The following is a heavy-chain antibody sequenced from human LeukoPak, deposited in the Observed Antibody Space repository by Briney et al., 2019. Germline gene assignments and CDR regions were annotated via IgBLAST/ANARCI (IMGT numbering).Heavy chain of an antibody. V-gene: IGHV1-18*01. CDR2: ISAYNGNT. Sequence: ASVKVSCKASGYTFTSYGISWVRQAPGQGLEWMGWISAYNGNTNYAQKLQGRVTMTTDTSTSTAYMELRSLRSDDTAVYYCARGLGPYCSSTSCPIYCYYYYGMDVWGQGTTVTVSS. CDR3: ARGLGPYCSSTSCPIYCYYYYGMDV. D-gene: IGHD2-2*01. J-gene: IGHJ6*02. CDR1: GYTFTSYG.